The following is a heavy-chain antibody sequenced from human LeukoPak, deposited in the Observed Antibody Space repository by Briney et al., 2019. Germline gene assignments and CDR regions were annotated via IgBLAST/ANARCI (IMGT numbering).Heavy chain of an antibody. Sequence: PSETLSLTCTVSGDSISPYYLTWIRQPPGKGLQWIGHVHPSGRTSYNPSLKSRVTISADTSKNQFSLSLTFVNAADTAIYYCATGADAYKTGYWGQGSLLSVSS. D-gene: IGHD5-24*01. CDR3: ATGADAYKTGY. J-gene: IGHJ4*02. CDR1: GDSISPYY. V-gene: IGHV4-59*12. CDR2: VHPSGRT.